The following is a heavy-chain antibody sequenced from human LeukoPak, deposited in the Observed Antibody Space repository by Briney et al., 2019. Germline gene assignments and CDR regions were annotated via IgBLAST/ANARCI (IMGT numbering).Heavy chain of an antibody. V-gene: IGHV4-59*01. CDR2: IYYSGST. Sequence: SETLSLTCTVSGGSISSYYWSWIRQPPGKGLEWIGYIYYSGSTNYNPSLKSRVTISVDTSKNQFSPKLSSVTAADTAVYYCARAAYPKYYFDYWGQGTLVTVSS. D-gene: IGHD6-25*01. CDR3: ARAAYPKYYFDY. J-gene: IGHJ4*02. CDR1: GGSISSYY.